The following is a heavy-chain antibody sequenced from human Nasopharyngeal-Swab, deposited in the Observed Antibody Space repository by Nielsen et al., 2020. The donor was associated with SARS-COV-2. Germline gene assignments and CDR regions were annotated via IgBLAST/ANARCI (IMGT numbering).Heavy chain of an antibody. CDR1: GFTFSSYW. J-gene: IGHJ4*02. CDR2: IKQDGSEK. CDR3: AKTYYYDSSGYSSFDY. V-gene: IGHV3-7*03. Sequence: GESLKISCAASGFTFSSYWMSWVRQAPGKGLEWVANIKQDGSEKYYVDSVKGRFTISRDNAKNSLYLQMNSLRAEDTAVYYCAKTYYYDSSGYSSFDYWGQGTLVTVSS. D-gene: IGHD3-22*01.